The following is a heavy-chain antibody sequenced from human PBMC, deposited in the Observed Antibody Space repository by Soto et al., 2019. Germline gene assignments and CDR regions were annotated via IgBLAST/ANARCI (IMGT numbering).Heavy chain of an antibody. Sequence: EEPLVESGGGLVKPGGSLRLSCAASGFTFSNAWMSWVRQAPGKGLEWVGRIKTKTDGGPTDYAAPVKDRFTISRDDSKNTLYLQMNSLKTEDTAVYYCATASSGFARYFELWGRGTLVIVSS. CDR1: GFTFSNAW. J-gene: IGHJ2*01. CDR3: ATASSGFARYFEL. D-gene: IGHD5-12*01. CDR2: IKTKTDGGPT. V-gene: IGHV3-15*01.